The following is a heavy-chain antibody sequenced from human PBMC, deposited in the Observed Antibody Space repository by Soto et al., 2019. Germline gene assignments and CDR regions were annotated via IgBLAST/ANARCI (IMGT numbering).Heavy chain of an antibody. CDR2: TYYRSKWYS. CDR1: GDSVSSNLAS. D-gene: IGHD2-2*01. Sequence: SQTLSLTFVISGDSVSSNLASWSLIRQSPSRGLEWLGRTYYRSKWYSYYAQSVKSRITINPDTSKNQFSLHLSSVTPEDTAVYYCARGEERVAMPSGYWGQGTLVTVSS. V-gene: IGHV6-1*01. CDR3: ARGEERVAMPSGY. J-gene: IGHJ4*02.